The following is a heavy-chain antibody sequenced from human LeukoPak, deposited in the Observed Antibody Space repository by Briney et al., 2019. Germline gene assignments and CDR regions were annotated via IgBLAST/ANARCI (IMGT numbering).Heavy chain of an antibody. V-gene: IGHV3-53*01. CDR3: ARQGPPYYYYYYMDV. CDR2: IYSGGST. J-gene: IGHJ6*03. Sequence: GGSLRLSCAASGFTVSSNYMSWVRQAPGKGLEWVSVIYSGGSTYYADSVKGRFTISRDNSKNTLYLQMNSLRAEDTAVYYCARQGPPYYYYYYMDVWGKGTTVTVPS. CDR1: GFTVSSNY.